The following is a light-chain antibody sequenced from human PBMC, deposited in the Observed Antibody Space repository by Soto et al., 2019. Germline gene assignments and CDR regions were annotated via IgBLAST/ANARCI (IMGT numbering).Light chain of an antibody. V-gene: IGKV1-5*03. J-gene: IGKJ1*01. Sequence: IQFTQPPRTLSASVGDRVTITCRASQSISSWLAWYQQKPGKAPKLLIYKASSLESGVPSRFSGSGSGTEFTLTISSLQPDDFATYYCQQYNSYSRTFGQGAKVDIK. CDR3: QQYNSYSRT. CDR2: KAS. CDR1: QSISSW.